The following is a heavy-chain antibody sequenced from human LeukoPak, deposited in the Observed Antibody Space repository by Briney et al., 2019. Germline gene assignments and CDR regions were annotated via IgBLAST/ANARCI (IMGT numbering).Heavy chain of an antibody. CDR1: GYSFTNYW. V-gene: IGHV5-51*01. CDR2: IYPYDSHT. CDR3: ARHPEVVRSSDTWYFDL. Sequence: GESLKISCKGSGYSFTNYWIGWVRQMPGKGLEWMGIIYPYDSHTRYSPSFQGQVTISADKSISTAYLQWSSLKASDTAMYYCARHPEVVRSSDTWYFDLWGRGTLVTVSS. D-gene: IGHD2-2*01. J-gene: IGHJ2*01.